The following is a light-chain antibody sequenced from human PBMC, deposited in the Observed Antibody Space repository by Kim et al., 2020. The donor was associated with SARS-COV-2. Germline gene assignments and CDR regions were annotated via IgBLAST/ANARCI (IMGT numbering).Light chain of an antibody. V-gene: IGLV2-14*03. CDR1: SSDVGGHNY. CDR3: SSFTSSTTFV. J-gene: IGLJ1*01. CDR2: AVS. Sequence: GQSIPISCTGSSSDVGGHNYVSWYQQHPDKTPKLMIYAVSNRPSGVSNRFSGSKSGNTASLTISGLQAEDEADYYCSSFTSSTTFVFGTGTKVTVL.